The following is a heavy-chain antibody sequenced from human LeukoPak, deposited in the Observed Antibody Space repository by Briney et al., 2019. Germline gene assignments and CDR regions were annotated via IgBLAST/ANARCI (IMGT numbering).Heavy chain of an antibody. D-gene: IGHD1-26*01. J-gene: IGHJ6*02. V-gene: IGHV3-30-3*01. Sequence: GGSLRLSCAASGFTFSSYAMHWVRQAPGKGLEWVAVISYDGSNKYYADPVKGRFTISRDNSKNTLYLQMNSLRAEDTAVCYCARAVSSDYYYGMDVWGQGTTVTVSS. CDR2: ISYDGSNK. CDR3: ARAVSSDYYYGMDV. CDR1: GFTFSSYA.